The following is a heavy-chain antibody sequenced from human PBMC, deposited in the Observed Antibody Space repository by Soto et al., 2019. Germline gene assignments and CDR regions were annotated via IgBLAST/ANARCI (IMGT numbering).Heavy chain of an antibody. V-gene: IGHV3-23*01. CDR1: GFTFSNYG. Sequence: EVQVLESGGGLEQPGGSLRLSCAASGFTFSNYGLPWVRQAPGKGLEWVSSISGSGTTTHYAESVKGRFTISRDNSKNMVYLQMNSLRAEDTAVYHCAKASIHSYWYFDLWGRGTLVTVSA. J-gene: IGHJ2*01. CDR2: ISGSGTTT. CDR3: AKASIHSYWYFDL. D-gene: IGHD2-2*01.